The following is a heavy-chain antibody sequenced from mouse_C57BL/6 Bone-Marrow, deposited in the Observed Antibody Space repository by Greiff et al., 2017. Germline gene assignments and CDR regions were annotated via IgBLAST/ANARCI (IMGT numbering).Heavy chain of an antibody. J-gene: IGHJ1*03. CDR1: GYTFTSYW. CDR2: IDPSDSYT. Sequence: VQLQQPGAELVMPGASVKLSCKASGYTFTSYWMHWVKQRPGQGLEWIGEIDPSDSYTNYNQKFKGKSTLTVDKSSSTAYMQLSSLTSEDSAVYYCATLRRYFDVWGTGTTVTVSS. V-gene: IGHV1-69*01. D-gene: IGHD1-1*01. CDR3: ATLRRYFDV.